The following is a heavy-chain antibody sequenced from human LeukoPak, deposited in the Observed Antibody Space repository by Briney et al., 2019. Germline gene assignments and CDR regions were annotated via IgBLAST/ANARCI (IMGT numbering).Heavy chain of an antibody. J-gene: IGHJ4*02. CDR1: GFTFSSYS. Sequence: GGSLRLSCAASGFTFSSYSMNWVRQAPGKGLEWVANIKQDGSEIYYVDSVKGRFTISRDNAQNSLYLQMNSLRAEDTALYYCARRGWNYGDYWGQGTLVTVSS. CDR3: ARRGWNYGDY. CDR2: IKQDGSEI. D-gene: IGHD1-7*01. V-gene: IGHV3-7*01.